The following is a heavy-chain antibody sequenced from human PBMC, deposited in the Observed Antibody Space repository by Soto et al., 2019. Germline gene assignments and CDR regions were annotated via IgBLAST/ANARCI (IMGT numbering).Heavy chain of an antibody. Sequence: SETLSLTCAVYGGSFSGYYWSWIRQPPGKVLEWIGEINHSGSTNYNPSLKSRVTISVDTSKNQFSLKLSSVTAADTAVYYCARARRVVPAAIRAYLDYWGQGTLVTVSS. CDR3: ARARRVVPAAIRAYLDY. V-gene: IGHV4-34*01. J-gene: IGHJ4*02. D-gene: IGHD2-2*02. CDR1: GGSFSGYY. CDR2: INHSGST.